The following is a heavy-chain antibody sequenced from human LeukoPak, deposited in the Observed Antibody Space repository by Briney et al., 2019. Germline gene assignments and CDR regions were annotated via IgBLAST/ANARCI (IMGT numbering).Heavy chain of an antibody. D-gene: IGHD3-10*01. J-gene: IGHJ5*02. V-gene: IGHV4-34*01. Sequence: PSETLSLTCAVYGGSFSGYYWSWIRQPPGKGLEWIGEINHSGSTNYNPSLKSRVTISVDTSKNQFSLKLSSVTAADTAVYYCARVGSRPWFGESQLNWFDPWGQGTLVTVSS. CDR2: INHSGST. CDR3: ARVGSRPWFGESQLNWFDP. CDR1: GGSFSGYY.